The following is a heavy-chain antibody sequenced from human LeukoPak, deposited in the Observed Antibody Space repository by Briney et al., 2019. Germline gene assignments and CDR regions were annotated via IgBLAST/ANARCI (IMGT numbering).Heavy chain of an antibody. CDR1: GFTFSSYW. V-gene: IGHV3-74*01. CDR2: INTDESST. CDR3: ARGMRDYYGLDY. Sequence: GGSLRLSCAASGFTFSSYWMHWVRQAPGKGLVWVSRINTDESSTSYADSVKGRFTISRDNAKNTLYLQMNSLRAEDTAVYYCARGMRDYYGLDYWGQGTLVTVSS. D-gene: IGHD3-10*01. J-gene: IGHJ4*02.